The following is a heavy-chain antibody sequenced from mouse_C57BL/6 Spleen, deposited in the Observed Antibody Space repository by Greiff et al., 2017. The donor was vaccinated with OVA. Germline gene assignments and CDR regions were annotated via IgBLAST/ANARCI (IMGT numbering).Heavy chain of an antibody. CDR1: GYTFTSYW. Sequence: VQLQQPGAELVKPGASVKLSCKASGYTFTSYWMHWVKQRPGQGLEWIGMIHPNSGSTNYNEKFKSKATLTVDKSSSTAYMQLSSLTSEDSAVYYCARSDYYGSSPYWYFDGWGTGTTVTVSS. J-gene: IGHJ1*03. CDR2: IHPNSGST. V-gene: IGHV1-64*01. D-gene: IGHD1-1*01. CDR3: ARSDYYGSSPYWYFDG.